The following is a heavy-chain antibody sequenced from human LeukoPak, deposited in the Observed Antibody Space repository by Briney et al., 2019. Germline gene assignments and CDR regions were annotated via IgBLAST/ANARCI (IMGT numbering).Heavy chain of an antibody. CDR2: ISGSGATT. CDR3: AKGARLRLGEDFDY. V-gene: IGHV3-23*01. D-gene: IGHD3-16*01. J-gene: IGHJ4*02. CDR1: GFIFTSCA. Sequence: GGSLRLSCAASGFIFTSCAMSWVRHTPGKGLEWVSGISGSGATTYYADSVKGRLTISRDNSKNTVYLQTNSLRAEDTAVYYCAKGARLRLGEDFDYWGQGTLVTVSS.